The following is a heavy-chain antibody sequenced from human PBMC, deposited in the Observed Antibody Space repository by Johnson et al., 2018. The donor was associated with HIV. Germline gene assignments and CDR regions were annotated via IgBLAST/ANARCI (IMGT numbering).Heavy chain of an antibody. J-gene: IGHJ3*02. V-gene: IGHV3-23*04. CDR2: ISGSGGST. CDR3: AKIKSWELLGAFDI. Sequence: VQLVESGGGLVKPGGSLRLSCAASRFTFSDYYMSWVRQAPGKGLEWVSAISGSGGSTYYADSVKGRFTISRDNSKNTLYLQMNSLRAEDTAVYYCAKIKSWELLGAFDIWGQGTMVTVSS. CDR1: RFTFSDYY. D-gene: IGHD1-26*01.